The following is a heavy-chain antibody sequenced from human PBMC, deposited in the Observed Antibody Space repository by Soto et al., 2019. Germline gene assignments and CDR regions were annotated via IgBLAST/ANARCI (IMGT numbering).Heavy chain of an antibody. CDR3: ARASAYCGGDCYWGDAFDI. CDR1: GGSISSGGYS. J-gene: IGHJ3*02. CDR2: IYHSGST. V-gene: IGHV4-30-2*01. D-gene: IGHD2-21*02. Sequence: KTSETLSLTCAVSGGSISSGGYSWSWIRQPPGKGLEWIGYIYHSGSTYYNPSLKSRVTISVDRSKNQFSLKLSSVTAADTAVYYCARASAYCGGDCYWGDAFDIWGRGTMVTV.